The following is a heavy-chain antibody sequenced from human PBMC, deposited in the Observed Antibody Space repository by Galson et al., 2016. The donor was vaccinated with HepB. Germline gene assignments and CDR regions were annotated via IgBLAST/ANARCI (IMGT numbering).Heavy chain of an antibody. CDR3: ARDRYSGSYYVGAFDI. CDR1: GYTFTGYY. CDR2: INPDSGVT. V-gene: IGHV1-2*02. Sequence: SVKVSCKASGYTFTGYYMNWVRQAPGQGLEWMGWINPDSGVTSYAQKFQGRVTMTRGTSISTVYMELSRLKSDDTAIYYCARDRYSGSYYVGAFDIWGQGTMVTVS. J-gene: IGHJ3*02. D-gene: IGHD1-26*01.